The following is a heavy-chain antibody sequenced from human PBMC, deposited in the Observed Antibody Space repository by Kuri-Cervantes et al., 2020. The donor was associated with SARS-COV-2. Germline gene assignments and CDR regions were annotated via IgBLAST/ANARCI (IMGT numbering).Heavy chain of an antibody. CDR1: GFTFSSYA. CDR2: ISSNGGST. Sequence: GESLKISCSASGFTFSSYAMHWVRQAPGKGLEYVSAISSNGGSTYYADSVRGRFTIYRDNSKNTLYLQMSSLRAEDTAVYYCVRSGAVAGTFDYWGQGTLVTVSS. D-gene: IGHD6-19*01. J-gene: IGHJ4*02. V-gene: IGHV3-64D*08. CDR3: VRSGAVAGTFDY.